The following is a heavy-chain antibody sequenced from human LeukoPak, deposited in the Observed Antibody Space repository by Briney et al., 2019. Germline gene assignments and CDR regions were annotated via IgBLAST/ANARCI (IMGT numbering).Heavy chain of an antibody. D-gene: IGHD6-19*01. CDR2: IYSDGDS. V-gene: IGHV3-53*01. CDR3: ARGLSSGYWYFDL. CDR1: GFTFSTNH. Sequence: GGSLRLSCAASGFTFSTNHMTWVRQAPGKGLEWVSVIYSDGDSYYADSVKGRFTISRDNSKNTLYLQMNSLRAEDTAVYYCARGLSSGYWYFDLWGRGTLVTVSS. J-gene: IGHJ2*01.